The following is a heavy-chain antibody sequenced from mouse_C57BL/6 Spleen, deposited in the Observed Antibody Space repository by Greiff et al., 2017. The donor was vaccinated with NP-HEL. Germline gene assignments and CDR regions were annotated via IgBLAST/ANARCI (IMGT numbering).Heavy chain of an antibody. D-gene: IGHD1-1*01. CDR3: TKGIYYGSSFDV. CDR1: GYTFTDYE. CDR2: IDPETGGT. J-gene: IGHJ1*03. V-gene: IGHV1-15*01. Sequence: QVQLQQSGAELVRPGASVTLSCKASGYTFTDYEMHWVKQTPVHGLEWIGAIDPETGGTAYNQKFKGKAILTADKSSSTAYMELRSLTSEDSAVYYCTKGIYYGSSFDVWGTGTTVTVSS.